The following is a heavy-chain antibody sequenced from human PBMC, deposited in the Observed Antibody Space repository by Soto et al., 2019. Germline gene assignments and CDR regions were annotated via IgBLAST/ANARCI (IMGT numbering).Heavy chain of an antibody. CDR3: ARGPYYYGSGSYLPQMSDAFDI. CDR2: ISAYNGNT. V-gene: IGHV1-18*01. Sequence: ASVKVSCKASGYTFTSYGISWVRQAPGQGLEWMGWISAYNGNTNYAQKLQGRVTMTTDTSTSTAYMELGSLRSDDTAVYYCARGPYYYGSGSYLPQMSDAFDIWGQGTMVTVSS. J-gene: IGHJ3*02. D-gene: IGHD3-10*01. CDR1: GYTFTSYG.